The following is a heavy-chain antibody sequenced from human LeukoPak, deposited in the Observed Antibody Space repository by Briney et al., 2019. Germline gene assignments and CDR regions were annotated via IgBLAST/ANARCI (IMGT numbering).Heavy chain of an antibody. CDR1: GFTFSSYW. Sequence: GGSLRLSCAASGFTFSSYWMSWVRQAPGKGLEWVANIKQDGSEKYYVDSVKGRFTISSDNAKNSLYLQMNSLRAEDTAVYYCARGENVVREPDYNYYYGMDVWGQGTTVTVSS. J-gene: IGHJ6*02. CDR3: ARGENVVREPDYNYYYGMDV. D-gene: IGHD3-10*01. V-gene: IGHV3-7*01. CDR2: IKQDGSEK.